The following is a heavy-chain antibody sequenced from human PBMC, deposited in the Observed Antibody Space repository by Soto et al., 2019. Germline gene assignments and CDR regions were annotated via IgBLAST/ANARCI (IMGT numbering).Heavy chain of an antibody. CDR2: IYHSGST. V-gene: IGHV4-4*02. Sequence: SETLSLTCVVSGDSISSNYWWSWVRQPPGKGLEWIGEIYHSGSTNYNPSLKSRVTISVDKSKNQFSLKLGSVTAADTAVYYCARHNYGSGSTYFDYWGQGTLVTVSS. D-gene: IGHD3-10*01. J-gene: IGHJ4*02. CDR3: ARHNYGSGSTYFDY. CDR1: GDSISSNYW.